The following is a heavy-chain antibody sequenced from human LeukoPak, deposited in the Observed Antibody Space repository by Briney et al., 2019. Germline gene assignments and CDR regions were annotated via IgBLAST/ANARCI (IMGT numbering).Heavy chain of an antibody. J-gene: IGHJ4*02. V-gene: IGHV3-23*01. Sequence: GGSLRLSYAASGFTFSSYAMSWVRQDPGNWLGWVSDISGSGGSTYYADSVKGRFTISRDNSKNTLYLQMNSLRAEDTAVYYCARYDSSSWYNVIDYWGQGTLVTVSS. CDR1: GFTFSSYA. CDR2: ISGSGGST. CDR3: ARYDSSSWYNVIDY. D-gene: IGHD6-13*01.